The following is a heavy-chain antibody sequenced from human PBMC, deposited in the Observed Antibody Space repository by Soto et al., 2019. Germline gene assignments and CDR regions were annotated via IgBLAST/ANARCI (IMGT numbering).Heavy chain of an antibody. CDR3: ARQCRPTATMGLLDP. J-gene: IGHJ5*02. CDR1: GASITSNTYF. CDR2: VSSSGGT. Sequence: SETLSLTCTVSGASITSNTYFWAWLRQSPGKGLTWIGSVSSSGGTFYNPSLKSGITISEDTAKNQVSLKMASVTAADTAIYYCARQCRPTATMGLLDPWGPGTLVTVSS. V-gene: IGHV4-39*01. D-gene: IGHD5-18*01.